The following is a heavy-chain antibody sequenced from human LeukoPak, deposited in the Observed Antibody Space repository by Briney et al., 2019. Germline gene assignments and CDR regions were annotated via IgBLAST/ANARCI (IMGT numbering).Heavy chain of an antibody. D-gene: IGHD3-16*01. Sequence: GGSLRLSCAASGFTFSSYGMHWVRQAPGKGLEWVSGISPSGGITYYTDSVRGRFTISRDNSKNTVSLQMNSLRGEDTAVYYCAKDDAWGRYKDWGQGTLVTVSS. J-gene: IGHJ1*01. CDR1: GFTFSSYG. V-gene: IGHV3-23*01. CDR3: AKDDAWGRYKD. CDR2: ISPSGGIT.